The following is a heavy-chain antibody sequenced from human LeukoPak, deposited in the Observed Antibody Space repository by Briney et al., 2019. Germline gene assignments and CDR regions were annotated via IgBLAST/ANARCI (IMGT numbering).Heavy chain of an antibody. D-gene: IGHD3-22*01. CDR1: GYTFTSYG. CDR2: ISADNGNT. Sequence: ASVKVSCKASGYTFTSYGISWVRQAPGQGLEWMGWISADNGNTNYAQKLQGRVTMTTDTSTSTAYMELRSLRSDDTAVYYCAREPYYYDSSGYYYAFDYWGQGTLVTVSS. CDR3: AREPYYYDSSGYYYAFDY. V-gene: IGHV1-18*01. J-gene: IGHJ4*02.